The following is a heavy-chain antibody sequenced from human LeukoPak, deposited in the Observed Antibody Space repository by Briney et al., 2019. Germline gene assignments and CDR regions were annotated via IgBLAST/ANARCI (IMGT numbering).Heavy chain of an antibody. J-gene: IGHJ4*02. CDR1: GDSISSSSYS. V-gene: IGHV4-39*07. D-gene: IGHD5-24*01. Sequence: SETLSLTCTVSGDSISSSSYSWGWIRQPPGKGLEWIGSIYYSGSTNYNPSLKSRVTISVDTPKNQFSLKLSSVTAADTAVYYCARERIATVPDAYNYFDYWGQGTLVTVSS. CDR2: IYYSGST. CDR3: ARERIATVPDAYNYFDY.